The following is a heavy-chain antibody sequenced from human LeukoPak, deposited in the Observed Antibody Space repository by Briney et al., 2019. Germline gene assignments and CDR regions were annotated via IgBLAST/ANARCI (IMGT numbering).Heavy chain of an antibody. CDR2: IYYSGST. CDR3: ARAPYDSSGYYYFDY. V-gene: IGHV4-31*03. D-gene: IGHD3-22*01. Sequence: SQTLSLTCTVSGGSISSGGYYWSWLRQHPGKGLEWIGYIYYSGSTYYNPSLKSRVTISVDTSKNQFSLKLSSLTAADTAVYYCARAPYDSSGYYYFDYWGQGTLVTVSS. J-gene: IGHJ4*02. CDR1: GGSISSGGYY.